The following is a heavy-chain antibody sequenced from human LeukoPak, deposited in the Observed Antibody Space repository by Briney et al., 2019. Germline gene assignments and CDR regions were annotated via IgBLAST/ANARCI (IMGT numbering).Heavy chain of an antibody. J-gene: IGHJ6*03. CDR1: GFSFSRND. D-gene: IGHD3-22*01. CDR3: ARSGVVTNSTDFTDYDCIDV. V-gene: IGHV3-13*01. CDR2: IGSAGDT. Sequence: PGGSLRLSCAAPGFSFSRNDMHWVRQPTGKRLEWVSRIGSAGDTYNAGSVKGRFTISRGNANNSLYLHMNGLRAGDTAVYYCARSGVVTNSTDFTDYDCIDVWGKGTTVTVSS.